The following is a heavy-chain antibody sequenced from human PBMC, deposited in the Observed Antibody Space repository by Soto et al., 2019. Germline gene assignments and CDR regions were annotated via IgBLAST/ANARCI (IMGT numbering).Heavy chain of an antibody. V-gene: IGHV4-39*01. CDR2: IYYSGST. Sequence: SETLSLTCTVSGGSISSSSYYWGWIRQPPGKGLEWIGSIYYSGSTYYNPSLKSGVTISVDTSKNHFSLKLSSVTAADTAVYYCARIPKTRIPAAYYYGMDVWGQGTTVTSP. CDR3: ARIPKTRIPAAYYYGMDV. CDR1: GGSISSSSYY. D-gene: IGHD2-2*01. J-gene: IGHJ6*02.